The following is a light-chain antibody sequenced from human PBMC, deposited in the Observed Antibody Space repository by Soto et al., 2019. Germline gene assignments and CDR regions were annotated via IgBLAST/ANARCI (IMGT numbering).Light chain of an antibody. CDR1: SSDVGGYNY. V-gene: IGLV2-14*01. CDR2: DVS. CDR3: SSYTSSSVVV. J-gene: IGLJ2*01. Sequence: QSVLTQPASVSGSPGQSITISCTGTSSDVGGYNYVSWYQQHPGKAPKLMIYDVSNRPSGVSTRFSGSKSGNTASLTISGLQAEDEADYYCSSYTSSSVVVFGGGTKVTVL.